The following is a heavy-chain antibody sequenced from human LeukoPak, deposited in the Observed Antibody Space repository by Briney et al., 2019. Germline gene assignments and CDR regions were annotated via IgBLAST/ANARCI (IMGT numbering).Heavy chain of an antibody. Sequence: ASVKVSCKASGYTFTTYAMNWVRLAPGQGLEWMGWINTNTGNPTYAQGFTGRFVFSLDTSVSTAYLQISSLKAEDTAVYYCASGAASSTLDGMDVWGQGTTVTVSS. J-gene: IGHJ6*02. D-gene: IGHD2-2*01. CDR2: INTNTGNP. CDR3: ASGAASSTLDGMDV. V-gene: IGHV7-4-1*02. CDR1: GYTFTTYA.